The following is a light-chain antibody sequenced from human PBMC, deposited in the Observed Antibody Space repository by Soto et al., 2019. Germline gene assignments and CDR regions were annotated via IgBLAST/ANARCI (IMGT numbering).Light chain of an antibody. J-gene: IGLJ2*01. CDR2: DVT. V-gene: IGLV2-14*03. CDR1: SSDIGGYDY. CDR3: CSYTSSSLLI. Sequence: QSALTQPASVSGSPRQSITISCSGTSSDIGGYDYVSWYQQYPGKAPKLIIFDVTSRPSGVSPRFSGSKSGTTASLTISDLQPGDEADYYCCSYTSSSLLIFGGGTKLTGL.